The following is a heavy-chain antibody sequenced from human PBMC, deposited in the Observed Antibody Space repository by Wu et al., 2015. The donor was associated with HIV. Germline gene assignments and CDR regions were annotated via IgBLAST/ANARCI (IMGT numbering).Heavy chain of an antibody. D-gene: IGHD1-1*01. V-gene: IGHV1-24*01. J-gene: IGHJ6*03. CDR3: ATGPWNPELLHAYYYYYMDV. Sequence: QVQLVQSGAEVKKPGASVKVSCKVSGYTLTELSMHWVRQAPGKGLEWMGGFDPEDGETIYAQKFQGRVTMTEDTSTDTAYMELSSLRSEDTAVYYCATGPWNPELLHAYYYYYMDVWGKGTTVTVSS. CDR2: FDPEDGET. CDR1: GYTLTELS.